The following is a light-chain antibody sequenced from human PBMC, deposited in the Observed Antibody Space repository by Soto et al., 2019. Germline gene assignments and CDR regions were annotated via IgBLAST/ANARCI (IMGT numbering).Light chain of an antibody. Sequence: DIQMAQSPSSLSASVGDRVTITCQASHDIRNYLNWYQQKPGQAPKLLIHDASRLQTGVPSRFSGSGSGTEFTLTMSGLQPEDFASYYCQQGHSTPYTFGQGTKVDIK. CDR2: DAS. J-gene: IGKJ2*01. CDR1: HDIRNY. CDR3: QQGHSTPYT. V-gene: IGKV1-39*01.